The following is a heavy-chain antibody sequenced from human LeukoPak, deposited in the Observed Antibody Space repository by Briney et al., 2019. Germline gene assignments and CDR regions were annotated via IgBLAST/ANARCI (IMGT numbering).Heavy chain of an antibody. D-gene: IGHD5-12*01. CDR2: IDRAGSTDT. CDR1: GFAFSTYV. CDR3: AVDVQDDLDY. V-gene: IGHV3-23*01. J-gene: IGHJ4*02. Sequence: GGSLRLSCAASGFAFSTYVMKWVRQTPGQGLQWVSTIDRAGSTDTHYADSVKGRFTVSRDNSKNILYLQVNSLRAEDTAVYFCAVDVQDDLDYWGQGTLVTVSS.